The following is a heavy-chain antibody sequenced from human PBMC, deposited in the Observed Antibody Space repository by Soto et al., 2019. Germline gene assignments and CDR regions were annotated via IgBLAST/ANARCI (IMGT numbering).Heavy chain of an antibody. CDR3: ARQLYSSGSFDY. CDR1: GGSISSSSYY. Sequence: SETLSLTCTVSGGSISSSSYYWGWIRQPPGKGLEWIGTIYYSGSTFYNPSLKSRVTISVDTSKNQFSLKLSSVTAADTAVYYCARQLYSSGSFDYWGQGTLVTSPQ. V-gene: IGHV4-39*01. D-gene: IGHD6-25*01. J-gene: IGHJ4*02. CDR2: IYYSGST.